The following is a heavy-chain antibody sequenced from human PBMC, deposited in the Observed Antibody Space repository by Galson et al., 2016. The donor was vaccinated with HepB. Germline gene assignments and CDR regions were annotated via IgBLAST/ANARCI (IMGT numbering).Heavy chain of an antibody. CDR2: IYWNDDK. J-gene: IGHJ4*02. CDR3: AHRRTSADYGSGKDHYFDY. V-gene: IGHV2-5*01. Sequence: PALVKPTQTLTLPCTFSGFSLSSSGVGVGWIRQSPGKALEWLALIYWNDDKRYSPSLKSRLTITKDTSKNQVVLTLTNMDPVDTATYYCAHRRTSADYGSGKDHYFDYWGQGTLVTVAS. D-gene: IGHD3-10*01. CDR1: GFSLSSSGVG.